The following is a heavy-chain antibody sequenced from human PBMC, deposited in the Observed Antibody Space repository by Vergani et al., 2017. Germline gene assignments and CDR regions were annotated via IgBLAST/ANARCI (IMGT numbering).Heavy chain of an antibody. D-gene: IGHD1-14*01. CDR1: GFKFSNYG. CDR2: VSSDGSQK. Sequence: QVQVVESGGRLVQPGRSLTLSCEASGFKFSNYGMHWVRQSSGEGLEWVAAVSSDGSQKNYAEFLRGRFTISRDNSKNRLSLQMDSLRDDDTALYYCVRGHFHLTDNEAFDVGGLGT. V-gene: IGHV3-33*01. CDR3: VRGHFHLTDNEAFDV. J-gene: IGHJ3*01.